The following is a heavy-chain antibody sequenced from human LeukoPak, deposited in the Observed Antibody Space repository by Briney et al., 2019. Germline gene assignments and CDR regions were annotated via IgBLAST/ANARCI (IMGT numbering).Heavy chain of an antibody. V-gene: IGHV4-59*01. CDR3: VRFEYSSSIDY. Sequence: PETLSLTCTVSGGSISSYYWSWIRQPPGKGLEWIGYIYYSGSTNYNPSLKSRVTISVDTSKNQFSMKLSSVTAADTAVYYCVRFEYSSSIDYWGQGTLVTVSS. CDR1: GGSISSYY. CDR2: IYYSGST. D-gene: IGHD6-6*01. J-gene: IGHJ4*02.